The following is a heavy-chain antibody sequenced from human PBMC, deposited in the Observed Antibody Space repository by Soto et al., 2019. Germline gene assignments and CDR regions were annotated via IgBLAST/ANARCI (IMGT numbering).Heavy chain of an antibody. Sequence: ASVXVSFKAYGYTFKCDGISWVRQAPGQGLEWVGWIGAHNGDTNYAQNLQGRLTLTTDTSTSTAYMELTSLTSDDTAVYYCARDWSRSFDSRGMMWFHWGQGTLVTVSS. V-gene: IGHV1-18*04. CDR3: ARDWSRSFDSRGMMWFH. CDR2: IGAHNGDT. D-gene: IGHD3-22*01. J-gene: IGHJ4*02. CDR1: GYTFKCDG.